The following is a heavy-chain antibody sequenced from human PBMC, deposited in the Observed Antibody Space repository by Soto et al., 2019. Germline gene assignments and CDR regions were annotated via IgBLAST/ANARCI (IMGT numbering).Heavy chain of an antibody. CDR1: GGSISSHSHY. CDR3: ASTPLPGYSSGWPFFDY. Sequence: SETLSLTCSVSGGSISSHSHYWGWIRQPPGKGLEWIGYIYYSGSTYYNPSLKSRVTISVDTSKNQFSLKLSSVTAADTAVYYCASTPLPGYSSGWPFFDYWGQGTLVTVSS. CDR2: IYYSGST. V-gene: IGHV4-61*05. J-gene: IGHJ4*02. D-gene: IGHD6-19*01.